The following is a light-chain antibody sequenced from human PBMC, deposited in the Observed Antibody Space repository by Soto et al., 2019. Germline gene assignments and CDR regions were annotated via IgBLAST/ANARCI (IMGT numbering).Light chain of an antibody. CDR1: QSVSSS. CDR3: QQYNNWWT. CDR2: GAS. V-gene: IGKV3-15*01. J-gene: IGKJ1*01. Sequence: EIVMTQSPATLSVSPGERATLSCRASQSVSSSLAWYQQKPGQAPRLLIYGASTRATGIPARFSGSGSETEFTLTISSLQSEDFAVNDCQQYNNWWTFGQGTKVEIK.